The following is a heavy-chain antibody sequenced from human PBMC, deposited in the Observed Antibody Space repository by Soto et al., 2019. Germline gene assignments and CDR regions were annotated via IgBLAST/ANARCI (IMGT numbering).Heavy chain of an antibody. CDR1: GFTFSTYA. D-gene: IGHD3-22*01. V-gene: IGHV3-23*01. J-gene: IGHJ4*02. CDR3: AKDYYYDSSGPDY. CDR2: ISGSGNST. Sequence: PGGSLSLSCAASGFTFSTYAMSWVRQAPGKGLEWVSAISGSGNSTYYADSVKGRFTISRDNSKNTLYLQMNSLRVEDTAVYYCAKDYYYDSSGPDYWGQGTLVTVSS.